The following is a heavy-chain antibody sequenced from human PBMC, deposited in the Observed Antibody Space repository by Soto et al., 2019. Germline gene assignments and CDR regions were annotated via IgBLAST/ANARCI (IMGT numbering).Heavy chain of an antibody. V-gene: IGHV3-66*01. CDR1: GFTVSSNY. J-gene: IGHJ6*02. CDR2: IYSGGST. Sequence: PGGSLRLSCAASGFTVSSNYMSWVRQAPGKGLEWVSVIYSGGSTYYADSVKGRFTISRDNSKNTLYLQMNSLRAEDTAVYYCARDLLLPYGSGSYNYYGMDVWGQGTTVTVSS. D-gene: IGHD3-10*01. CDR3: ARDLLLPYGSGSYNYYGMDV.